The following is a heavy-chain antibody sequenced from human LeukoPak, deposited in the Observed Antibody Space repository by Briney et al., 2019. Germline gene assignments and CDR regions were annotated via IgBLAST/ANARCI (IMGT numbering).Heavy chain of an antibody. V-gene: IGHV3-23*01. CDR3: ANPITIFGVVTDY. Sequence: GGSLRLSCAASGFTFSSYAMSWVRQAPGKGLEWVSAISGSGGSTYYADSVKGRFTISRDNSKNTLYLQMNSLRAEDTAVYYCANPITIFGVVTDYWGQGTLVTVSS. CDR1: GFTFSSYA. CDR2: ISGSGGST. J-gene: IGHJ4*02. D-gene: IGHD3-3*01.